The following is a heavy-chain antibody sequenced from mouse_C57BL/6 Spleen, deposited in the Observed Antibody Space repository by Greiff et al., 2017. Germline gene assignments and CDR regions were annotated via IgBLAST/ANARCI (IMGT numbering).Heavy chain of an antibody. CDR1: GYTFTSYW. D-gene: IGHD1-1*01. J-gene: IGHJ1*03. V-gene: IGHV1-55*01. Sequence: QVQLQQPGAELVKPGASVKMSCKASGYTFTSYWITWVKQRPGQGLEWIGDIYPGSGSTNYNEKFKSKATLTVDTSSSTAYMQLSSLTSEDCAVYYCARATVVATGGFDVWGTGTTVTVSS. CDR2: IYPGSGST. CDR3: ARATVVATGGFDV.